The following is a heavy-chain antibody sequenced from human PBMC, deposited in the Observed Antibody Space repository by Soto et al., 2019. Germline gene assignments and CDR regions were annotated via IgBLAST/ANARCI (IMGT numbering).Heavy chain of an antibody. Sequence: EVQLVESGGGLVQPGRSLRLSCAASGFTFDDYAMHWVRQAPGKGLEWVSGINWNSGYIGYADSVKGRFTISRDNAKNSLYLQMNKLRADEDTALYYCAKDFTSGYDSYFDYWGQGTLVTVSS. J-gene: IGHJ4*02. CDR3: AKDFTSGYDSYFDY. V-gene: IGHV3-9*01. CDR1: GFTFDDYA. D-gene: IGHD5-12*01. CDR2: INWNSGYI.